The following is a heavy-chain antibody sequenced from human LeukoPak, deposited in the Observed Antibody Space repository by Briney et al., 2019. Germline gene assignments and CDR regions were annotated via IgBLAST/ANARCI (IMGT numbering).Heavy chain of an antibody. CDR3: ARTTRSSGWAPPHSAC. D-gene: IGHD6-19*01. CDR2: IYHSGST. CDR1: GGSISSSNW. J-gene: IGHJ4*02. V-gene: IGHV4-4*02. Sequence: SGTLSLTCAVSGGSISSSNWWSWVRQPPGKGLEWIGEIYHSGSTNYNPSLKSRVTISVDKSKNQFSLKLSSVTAADTAVYYCARTTRSSGWAPPHSACWGQRTLVTVPS.